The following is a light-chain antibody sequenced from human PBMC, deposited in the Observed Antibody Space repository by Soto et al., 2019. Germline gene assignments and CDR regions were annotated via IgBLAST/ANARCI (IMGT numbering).Light chain of an antibody. CDR3: QQYNNWPPWT. CDR1: QSVGNN. CDR2: DAS. V-gene: IGKV3-15*01. Sequence: EVVMTQSPATLPLSPGGSVTLSWRGSQSVGNNLAWYQQKPGQAPRLIIYDASTRATGIPARFSGSGSGTEFTLTINSLQSEDFAVYYCQQYNNWPPWTCGQGTQVDIK. J-gene: IGKJ1*01.